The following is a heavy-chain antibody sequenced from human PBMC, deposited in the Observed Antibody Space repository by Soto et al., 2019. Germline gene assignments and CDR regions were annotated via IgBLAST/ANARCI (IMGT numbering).Heavy chain of an antibody. CDR1: GGSISSGGYY. V-gene: IGHV4-31*01. J-gene: IGHJ5*02. Sequence: QVKLQESGPGLVKPSQTLSLTCTVSGGSISSGGYYWSWIRQHPGKGLEWIGYIYYSGSTYYTPSLRSAVPFSVDTCKNRCCLKLSSVTVADTAVYYCARSVFPWVQGTLVTVSS. CDR3: ARSVFP. CDR2: IYYSGST.